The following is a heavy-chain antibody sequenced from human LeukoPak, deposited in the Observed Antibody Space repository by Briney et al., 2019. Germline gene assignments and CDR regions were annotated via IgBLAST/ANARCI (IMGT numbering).Heavy chain of an antibody. CDR3: ASPTRDRDAFDI. Sequence: KTSETLSLTCTVSGGSISSYYWSWFRQPPGKGLEWIGYIYYSGSTNYNPSLKSRVTISVDTSKNQFSLKLSSVTAADTAVYYCASPTRDRDAFDIWGQGTMVTVSS. CDR2: IYYSGST. CDR1: GGSISSYY. V-gene: IGHV4-59*01. J-gene: IGHJ3*02.